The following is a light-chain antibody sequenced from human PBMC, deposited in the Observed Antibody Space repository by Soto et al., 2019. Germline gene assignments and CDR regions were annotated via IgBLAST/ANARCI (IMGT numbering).Light chain of an antibody. CDR1: SGDVGNYDL. J-gene: IGLJ1*01. CDR3: SSFTSSNTLV. CDR2: EVS. Sequence: QSALTQPASVSGSPGQSITISCTGSSGDVGNYDLVSWYQQIPGKAPQLMIFEVSRRPSGVSDRFSGSKSGNMASLTISGLQAEDEADFYCSSFTSSNTLVFGTGTKVTVL. V-gene: IGLV2-14*02.